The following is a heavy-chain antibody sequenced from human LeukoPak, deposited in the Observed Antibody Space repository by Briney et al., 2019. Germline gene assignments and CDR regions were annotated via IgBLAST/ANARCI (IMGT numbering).Heavy chain of an antibody. Sequence: PGGSLRLSCAASGFIVSSNYMSWVRQAPGKGLEWVSVICSGSSTYYADTVKGRFTISRHDSKNTLYLQMNSLRAEDTAVYYCAILSGSGSYRYFDYWGQGTLATLSS. V-gene: IGHV3-53*04. CDR1: GFIVSSNY. J-gene: IGHJ4*02. CDR2: ICSGSST. CDR3: AILSGSGSYRYFDY. D-gene: IGHD3-10*01.